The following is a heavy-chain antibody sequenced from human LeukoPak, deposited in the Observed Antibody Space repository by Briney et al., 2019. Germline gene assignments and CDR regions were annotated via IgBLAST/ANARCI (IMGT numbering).Heavy chain of an antibody. J-gene: IGHJ4*02. V-gene: IGHV3-23*01. CDR1: GFTFSDYA. CDR3: AARRPHYGDYVY. D-gene: IGHD4-17*01. Sequence: TGGSLRLSCEASGFTFSDYAMSWVRQAPGKGLEWVSSIDGGGGDPWYADSAKGRFTVSRDNSGNTLYLQMTALRAEDTAVYYCAARRPHYGDYVYWGLGTLVTVSS. CDR2: IDGGGGDP.